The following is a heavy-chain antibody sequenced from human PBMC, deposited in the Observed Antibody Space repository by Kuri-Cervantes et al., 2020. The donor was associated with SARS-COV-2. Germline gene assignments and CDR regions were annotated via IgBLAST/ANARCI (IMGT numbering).Heavy chain of an antibody. D-gene: IGHD3-3*01. CDR1: GYTFTGYY. CDR3: ARGARITIFGVVIRGRENPCFDP. CDR2: INPNSGGT. V-gene: IGHV1-2*04. J-gene: IGHJ5*02. Sequence: ASVTVSCQASGYTFTGYYMHWVRQAPGQGLEWMGWINPNSGGTNYAQKFQGWVTMTRDTSISTAYMEVSRLTSDDTAVYYCARGARITIFGVVIRGRENPCFDPWGQGTLVTVSS.